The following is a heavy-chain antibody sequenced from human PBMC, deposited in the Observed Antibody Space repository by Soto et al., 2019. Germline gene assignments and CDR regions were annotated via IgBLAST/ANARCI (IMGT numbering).Heavy chain of an antibody. J-gene: IGHJ3*02. Sequence: GGSLRLSCAASGFTFSSYSMNWVRQAPGKGLEWVSSISSSSSYIYYADSVKGRFTISRDNAKNSLYLQMNSLRAEDTAVYYCASLRVFWSGYYPSPSDAFDIWGQGIMVTVSS. CDR3: ASLRVFWSGYYPSPSDAFDI. CDR2: ISSSSSYI. V-gene: IGHV3-21*01. CDR1: GFTFSSYS. D-gene: IGHD3-3*01.